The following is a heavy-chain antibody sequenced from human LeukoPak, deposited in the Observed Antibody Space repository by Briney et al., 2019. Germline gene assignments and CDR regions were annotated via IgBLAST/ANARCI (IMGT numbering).Heavy chain of an antibody. CDR2: INHSGST. V-gene: IGHV4-34*01. Sequence: SETLSLTCTVSGGSISSYYWSWIRQPPGKGLEWIGEINHSGSTNYNPSLKSRVTISVDTSKNQFSLKLSSVTAADTAVYYCARPRRIAAAGGWFDPWGQGTLVTVSS. J-gene: IGHJ5*02. CDR3: ARPRRIAAAGGWFDP. D-gene: IGHD6-13*01. CDR1: GGSISSYY.